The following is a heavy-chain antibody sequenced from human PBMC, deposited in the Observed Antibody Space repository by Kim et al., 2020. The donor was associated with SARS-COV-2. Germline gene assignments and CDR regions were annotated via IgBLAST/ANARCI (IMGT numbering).Heavy chain of an antibody. D-gene: IGHD6-13*01. CDR3: ATNLAAAGEV. J-gene: IGHJ4*02. Sequence: DKTYYVETVKGRLTISRDNSKNTLYLQMSSLRVEDTAVYYCATNLAAAGEVWGQGTLVTVPS. V-gene: IGHV3-66*01. CDR2: DKT.